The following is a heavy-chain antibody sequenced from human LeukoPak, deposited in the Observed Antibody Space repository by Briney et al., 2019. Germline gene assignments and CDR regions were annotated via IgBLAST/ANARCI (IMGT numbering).Heavy chain of an antibody. CDR3: ANGGYSREERFDS. CDR1: GFTFSRDV. CDR2: ISAGGGT. J-gene: IGHJ5*01. Sequence: PGGSLRLSCAAAGFTFSRDVMTWVRQAPGKGLEWVSGISAGGGTFYAGSVKGRFTVSRDNSKNTLYLQMDSLRAEDTAVYYCANGGYSREERFDSWGQGTLVTVSS. V-gene: IGHV3-23*01. D-gene: IGHD6-13*01.